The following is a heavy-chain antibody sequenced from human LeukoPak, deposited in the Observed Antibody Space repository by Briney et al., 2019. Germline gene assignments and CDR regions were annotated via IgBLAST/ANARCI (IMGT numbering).Heavy chain of an antibody. CDR1: GYTFVTYG. CDR3: ARASFDH. CDR2: ISTYNGNT. J-gene: IGHJ4*02. V-gene: IGHV1-18*01. Sequence: ASVKVSCKASGYTFVTYGINWVRQAPGQGPEWIGWISTYNGNTKYALKFQDRVTQTRDTSTTTAYMELKSLTSDDRAVYYCARASFDHWGQGTLVIVSS.